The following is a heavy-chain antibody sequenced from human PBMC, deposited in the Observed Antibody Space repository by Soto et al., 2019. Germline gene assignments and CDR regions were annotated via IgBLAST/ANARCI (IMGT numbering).Heavy chain of an antibody. CDR2: IYYSGST. Sequence: SETLSLTCTVSGGSISSYYWSWIRQPPGKGLEWIGYIYYSGSTNYNPSLKSRVTISVDTSKNQFSLKLSSVTAADTAVYYCARLPRLRYCDRPDYFVYWGPGTLVTVST. V-gene: IGHV4-59*08. CDR3: ARLPRLRYCDRPDYFVY. J-gene: IGHJ4*02. D-gene: IGHD3-9*01. CDR1: GGSISSYY.